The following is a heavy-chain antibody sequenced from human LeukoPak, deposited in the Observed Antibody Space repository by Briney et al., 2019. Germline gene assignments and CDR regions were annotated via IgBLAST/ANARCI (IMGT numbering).Heavy chain of an antibody. CDR1: GGSISSSSYY. J-gene: IGHJ4*02. CDR2: IYYSGST. V-gene: IGHV4-39*06. Sequence: PSETLSLTCTVSGGSISSSSYYWVWIRQPPGKGLEWIGSIYYSGSTNYNPSLKSRATISVYTSKHQFVLKLSSVTAADAAVYYCARDSLGTYYWGQGTLVTVSS. CDR3: ARDSLGTYY.